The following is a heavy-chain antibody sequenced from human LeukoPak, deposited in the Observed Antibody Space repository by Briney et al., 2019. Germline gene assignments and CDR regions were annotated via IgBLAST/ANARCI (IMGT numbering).Heavy chain of an antibody. J-gene: IGHJ4*02. V-gene: IGHV3-21*01. CDR1: GFSFSSFS. CDR3: ARGNTNSWYSVLDY. Sequence: GGYLRLSCAASGFSFSSFSMNWVRQAPGKGLEWVSFITSGDNYIYYADSVRGRFTISRDNAKNSLYLQMNSLRAEDTAVYYCARGNTNSWYSVLDYWGQGTPVTVSS. D-gene: IGHD6-13*01. CDR2: ITSGDNYI.